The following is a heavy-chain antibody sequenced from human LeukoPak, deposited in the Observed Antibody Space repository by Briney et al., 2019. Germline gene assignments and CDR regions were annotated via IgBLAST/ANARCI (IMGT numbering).Heavy chain of an antibody. Sequence: GGSLRASCAASGFAFSDYTMYWVRQAPGKGLQWISSISTRSSYISYADSVRGRFTISRDNANNSLFLHMNNLRVEDTAVYYCARVPGLYNELRADYWGQGSQVIVSS. CDR3: ARVPGLYNELRADY. D-gene: IGHD3-10*01. CDR2: ISTRSSYI. V-gene: IGHV3-21*01. J-gene: IGHJ4*02. CDR1: GFAFSDYT.